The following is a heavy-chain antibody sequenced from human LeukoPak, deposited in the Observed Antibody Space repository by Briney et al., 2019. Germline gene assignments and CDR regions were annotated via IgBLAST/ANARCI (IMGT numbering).Heavy chain of an antibody. V-gene: IGHV3-23*01. CDR1: GFTFRNFA. CDR3: AKDGQSFNSMYDYFDS. D-gene: IGHD2-8*01. J-gene: IGHJ4*02. Sequence: GGSLRLSCSTSGFTFRNFAMSWVRQAPGKGLEWVSSIGGGDSYYADCVKGLFNIPRDDSRSTVDLQMSSVRAEDTAVYYCAKDGQSFNSMYDYFDSWGQGTLVSVSS. CDR2: IGGGDS.